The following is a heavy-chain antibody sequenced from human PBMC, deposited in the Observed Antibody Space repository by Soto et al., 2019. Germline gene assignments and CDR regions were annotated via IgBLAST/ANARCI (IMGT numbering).Heavy chain of an antibody. Sequence: QVQLVQSGAEVKKPGASVKVSCKASGYTFTSYDINWVRQATGQGLEWMGWMNPNSGNTGYAQKFQGRVTMTRNTSISPAYMELSSLRSEDTAVYYCARGPPGYDFWSGYYSFNWFDPWGQGTLVTVSS. J-gene: IGHJ5*02. CDR2: MNPNSGNT. CDR1: GYTFTSYD. D-gene: IGHD3-3*01. V-gene: IGHV1-8*01. CDR3: ARGPPGYDFWSGYYSFNWFDP.